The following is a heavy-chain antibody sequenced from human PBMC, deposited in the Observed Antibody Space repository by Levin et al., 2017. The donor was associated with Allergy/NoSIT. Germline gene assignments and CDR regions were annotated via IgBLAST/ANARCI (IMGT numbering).Heavy chain of an antibody. CDR1: GFSFSAYA. J-gene: IGHJ4*02. CDR2: ISGSGAGT. D-gene: IGHD1-26*01. V-gene: IGHV3-23*01. CDR3: SKGWGGTYPYYFVY. Sequence: GESLKISCAASGFSFSAYAMSWVRQAPGKGLEWVSAISGSGAGTYYADSVKGRFTISRDNSKNTLYLQMNSLRAEDTAVYYCSKGWGGTYPYYFVYWGQGTLVTVSS.